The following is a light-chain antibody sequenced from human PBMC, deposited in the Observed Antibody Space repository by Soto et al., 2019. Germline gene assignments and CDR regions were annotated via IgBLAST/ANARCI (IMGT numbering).Light chain of an antibody. V-gene: IGLV6-57*02. J-gene: IGLJ2*01. CDR2: KDD. Sequence: NFMLTQPHSGSESPGKTVTISCTGSSGSIASNYVQWYQQRSGSAPTTVIYKDDQRPSGVPDRFSGSIDSSSNSASLTISGLKTEDGADYYCQSYDSSNHVVFGGGTKLTVI. CDR3: QSYDSSNHVV. CDR1: SGSIASNY.